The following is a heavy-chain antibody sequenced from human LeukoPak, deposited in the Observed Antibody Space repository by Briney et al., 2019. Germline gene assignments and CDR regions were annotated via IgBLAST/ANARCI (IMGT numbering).Heavy chain of an antibody. J-gene: IGHJ5*02. Sequence: ASVKVSCKASGYTLTGYYMHWVRQAPGQGLEWMGWINPNSGGTNYAQKFQGRVTMTRDTSISTAYMELSRLRSDDTAVYYCARVIGGSGNPRGKFDPWGQGTLVTVSS. CDR2: INPNSGGT. V-gene: IGHV1-2*02. CDR3: ARVIGGSGNPRGKFDP. D-gene: IGHD3-10*01. CDR1: GYTLTGYY.